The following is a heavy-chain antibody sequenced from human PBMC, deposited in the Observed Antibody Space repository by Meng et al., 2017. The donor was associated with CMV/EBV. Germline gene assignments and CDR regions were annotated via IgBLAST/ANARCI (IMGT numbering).Heavy chain of an antibody. D-gene: IGHD3-3*01. J-gene: IGHJ4*02. V-gene: IGHV6-1*01. CDR1: GDSVSSNSAA. CDR3: AREAPIGITIFGVVINPLDY. Sequence: SQTLSLTCAISGDSVSSNSAAWNWIRQSPSRGLERLGRTYYRSKWYNDYAVSVKSRITINPDTSKNQFSLQLNSVTPEDTAVYYCAREAPIGITIFGVVINPLDYWGQGTLVTVSS. CDR2: TYYRSKWYN.